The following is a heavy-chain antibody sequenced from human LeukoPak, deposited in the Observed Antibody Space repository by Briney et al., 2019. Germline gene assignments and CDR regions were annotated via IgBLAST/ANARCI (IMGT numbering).Heavy chain of an antibody. V-gene: IGHV4-30-4*07. Sequence: SQTLSLTCAVSGGSISSGGYSWSWIRQPPGKGLEWIGYIYYSGSTNYNPSLKSRVTISVDTSKNQFSLKLSSVTAADTAVYYCARTLTYYYGMDVWGKGTTITVSS. J-gene: IGHJ6*04. CDR1: GGSISSGGYS. CDR3: ARTLTYYYGMDV. CDR2: IYYSGST.